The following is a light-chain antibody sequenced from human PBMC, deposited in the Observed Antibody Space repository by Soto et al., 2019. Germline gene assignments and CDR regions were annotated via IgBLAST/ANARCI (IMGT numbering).Light chain of an antibody. J-gene: IGKJ2*01. V-gene: IGKV3-15*01. CDR2: GAS. Sequence: EIVMTQSPATLSVSPGERATLSCRASQRVSSNLAWYQQKPGQAPWLLIYGASTRATGIPARFSGSGSGTEFTLTISSLQSEDFAVYYCQQYNNWPPGVAFGQGTKLEIK. CDR1: QRVSSN. CDR3: QQYNNWPPGVA.